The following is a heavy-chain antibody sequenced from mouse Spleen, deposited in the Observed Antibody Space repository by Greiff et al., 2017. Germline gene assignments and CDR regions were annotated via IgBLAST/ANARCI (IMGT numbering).Heavy chain of an antibody. CDR3: IRRQLGLHYCDY. Sequence: VQLQQSGAELVRPGASVKLSCTASGFNIKDDYMHWVKQRPEQGLEWIGWIDPENGDTEYASKFQGKATITADTSSNTAYLQLSSLTSEDTAVYYCIRRQLGLHYCDYWGQGTTLTVSS. CDR2: IDPENGDT. CDR1: GFNIKDDY. V-gene: IGHV14-4*01. D-gene: IGHD3-2*01. J-gene: IGHJ2*01.